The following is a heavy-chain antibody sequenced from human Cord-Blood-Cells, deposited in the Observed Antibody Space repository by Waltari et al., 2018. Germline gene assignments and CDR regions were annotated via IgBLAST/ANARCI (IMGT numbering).Heavy chain of an antibody. CDR3: ARDAIQLVISSHFDY. CDR2: IIPIFGTA. CDR1: GGTFSSYA. Sequence: QVQLVQSGAEVKKPGSSVKVSCKASGGTFSSYAISWVRQAPGQGLEWMGVIIPIFGTANYAQKFQGRVTITADESTSTAYMELSSLRSEDTAVYYCARDAIQLVISSHFDYWGQGTLVTVSS. V-gene: IGHV1-69*01. D-gene: IGHD6-6*01. J-gene: IGHJ4*02.